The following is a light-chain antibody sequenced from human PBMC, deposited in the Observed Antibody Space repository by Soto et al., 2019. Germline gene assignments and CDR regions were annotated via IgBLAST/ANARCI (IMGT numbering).Light chain of an antibody. V-gene: IGLV1-44*01. Sequence: QSVLTQSPSASGTPGQRVSISCSGSTSNIGTNTVSWYQHVPGTAPKLLNYSNDPRPSAVPGRFSGSKSGTSASLAISGLLSEDEADYYCATWDDSLNVVFSGGTKLTVL. CDR3: ATWDDSLNVV. CDR1: TSNIGTNT. J-gene: IGLJ2*01. CDR2: SND.